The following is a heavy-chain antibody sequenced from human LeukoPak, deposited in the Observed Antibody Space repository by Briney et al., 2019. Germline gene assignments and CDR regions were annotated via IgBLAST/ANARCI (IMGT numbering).Heavy chain of an antibody. D-gene: IGHD2-21*01. J-gene: IGHJ5*01. V-gene: IGHV3-7*03. CDR1: GFTFSSYW. CDR3: LGWRGHAFFES. CDR2: IKEDGSVT. Sequence: PGGSLRLSCAASGFTFSSYWMTWVRQAPGKGLEWVAHIKEDGSVTEYSESVKGRFTVSRDNAKTPLYLQMNTLRAEDTAVYYCLGWRGHAFFESWGQGTLVTVSS.